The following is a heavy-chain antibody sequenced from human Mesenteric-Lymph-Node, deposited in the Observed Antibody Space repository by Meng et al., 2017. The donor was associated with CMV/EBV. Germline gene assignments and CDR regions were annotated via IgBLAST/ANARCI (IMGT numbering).Heavy chain of an antibody. CDR2: ISGSGGST. J-gene: IGHJ4*02. CDR1: GFTFSSYA. D-gene: IGHD3-22*01. V-gene: IGHV3-23*01. CDR3: AKDFDYYDSSGYYYDY. Sequence: GGSLRLSCAASGFTFSSYAMSWVRQAPGKGLEWVSAISGSGGSTYYADSVKGRFTISRVNSKNTLYLQMNSLRAEDTAVYYCAKDFDYYDSSGYYYDYWGQGTLVTVSS.